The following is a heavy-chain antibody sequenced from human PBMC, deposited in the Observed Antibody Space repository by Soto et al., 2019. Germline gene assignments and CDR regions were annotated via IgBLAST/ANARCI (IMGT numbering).Heavy chain of an antibody. CDR2: MNPNSGNT. J-gene: IGHJ6*02. D-gene: IGHD2-8*02. Sequence: QVQLVQSGAEVKKPGASVKVSCKASGYTFTSYDINWVRQATGQGLEWMGWMNPNSGNTGYAQKCQGRVTMTRNTSISTAYMELSSLRSEDTAVYYCASYGLVTYYYYGMDVWGQGTTVTVSS. CDR1: GYTFTSYD. CDR3: ASYGLVTYYYYGMDV. V-gene: IGHV1-8*01.